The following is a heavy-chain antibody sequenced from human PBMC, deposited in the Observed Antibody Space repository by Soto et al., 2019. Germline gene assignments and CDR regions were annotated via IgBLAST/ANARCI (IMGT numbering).Heavy chain of an antibody. CDR1: GYSFTGYN. J-gene: IGHJ3*02. D-gene: IGHD3-22*01. CDR3: ARVVSYYYDSSVYPPDAFDI. CDR2: INPNSGDT. Sequence: ASVKVSCKASGYSFTGYNMHWVRQAPGQGLERRGWINPNSGDTNYAQKFQGRVTMTRDTSISTAYMELSRLRSDDTAVYYCARVVSYYYDSSVYPPDAFDIWGQGTMVTVSS. V-gene: IGHV1-2*02.